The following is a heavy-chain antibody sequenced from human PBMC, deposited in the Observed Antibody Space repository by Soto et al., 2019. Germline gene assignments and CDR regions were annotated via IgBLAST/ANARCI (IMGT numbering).Heavy chain of an antibody. CDR2: IYYSGST. Sequence: LSLTCTVSGGSISSYYWGWIRQPPGKGLEWIGYIYYSGSTNYNPSLKSRVTISVDTSKNQFSLKLDSVTAADTAVYYCARDRGPIAVALDGMDVWGQGTTVTVSS. CDR3: ARDRGPIAVALDGMDV. D-gene: IGHD6-19*01. CDR1: GGSISSYY. J-gene: IGHJ6*02. V-gene: IGHV4-59*01.